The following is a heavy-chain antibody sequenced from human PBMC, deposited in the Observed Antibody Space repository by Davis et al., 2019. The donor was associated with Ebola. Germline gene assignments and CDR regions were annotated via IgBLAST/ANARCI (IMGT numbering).Heavy chain of an antibody. D-gene: IGHD6-19*01. V-gene: IGHV3-23*01. CDR2: ISGSGV. CDR1: GFTFSSYS. CDR3: AKANNGWSYDVFDV. Sequence: GESLKISCAASGFTFSSYSMSWVRQAPGKGLEWVSAISGSGVFYTDSVKGRFTVYRDNSKNTLYLQMNSLRAEDTAIYYCAKANNGWSYDVFDVWGLGTMVIVSS. J-gene: IGHJ3*01.